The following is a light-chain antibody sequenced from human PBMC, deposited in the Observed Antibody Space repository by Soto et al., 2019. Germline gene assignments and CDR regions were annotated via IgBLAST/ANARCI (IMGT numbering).Light chain of an antibody. J-gene: IGLJ1*01. CDR1: SSVVGSYNL. CDR2: EVS. Sequence: QSVLTQPASVSGSPGQSITISCTGTSSVVGSYNLVSWYQQHPGKAPKLMIYEVSKRPSGVSNRFSGSKSGNTASLTISGLQAEDEADYSCCSYAGSSTFDFGTGTKVTVL. V-gene: IGLV2-23*02. CDR3: CSYAGSSTFD.